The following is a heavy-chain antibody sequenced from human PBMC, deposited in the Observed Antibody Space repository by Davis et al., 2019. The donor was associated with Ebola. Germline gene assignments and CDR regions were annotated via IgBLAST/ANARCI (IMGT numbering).Heavy chain of an antibody. J-gene: IGHJ4*02. CDR1: GYSTSSAYY. CDR3: ARDRHDSSGYGF. CDR2: IYHSGNT. D-gene: IGHD3-22*01. V-gene: IGHV4-38-2*02. Sequence: SETLSLTCTVSGYSTSSAYYWGWIRQPPGKGLEWIGSIYHSGNTHSNPSLTRLVTISAYTSKNQFFLKLTSVTAADTATYYCARDRHDSSGYGFWRQGTLVTVSS.